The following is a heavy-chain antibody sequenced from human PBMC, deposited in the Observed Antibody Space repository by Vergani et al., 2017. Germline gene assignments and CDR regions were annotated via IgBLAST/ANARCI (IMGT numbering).Heavy chain of an antibody. CDR1: GFTFSSYS. CDR3: ARGARAMVYAMFWFDP. CDR2: ISSSSSYI. Sequence: EVQLVESGGGLVKPGGSLRLSCAASGFTFSSYSMNWVRQAPGKGLEWVSSISSSSSYIYYADSVKGRFTISRDNAKNSLYLQMNSLRAEDTAVYYCARGARAMVYAMFWFDPWGQGTLVTVSS. V-gene: IGHV3-21*01. J-gene: IGHJ5*02. D-gene: IGHD2-8*01.